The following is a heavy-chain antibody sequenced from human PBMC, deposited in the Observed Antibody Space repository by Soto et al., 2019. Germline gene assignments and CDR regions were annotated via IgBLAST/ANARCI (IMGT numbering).Heavy chain of an antibody. V-gene: IGHV4-39*01. CDR3: ARSQITMVRGVIIPNWFDP. CDR1: GGSISSSSYY. CDR2: IYYSGST. J-gene: IGHJ5*02. D-gene: IGHD3-10*01. Sequence: SETLSLTCTVSGGSISSSSYYWRWIRQPPGKGLEWIGSIYYSGSTYYNPSLKSRVTISVDTSKNQFSLKLSSVTAADTAVYYCARSQITMVRGVIIPNWFDPWGQGTLVTVSS.